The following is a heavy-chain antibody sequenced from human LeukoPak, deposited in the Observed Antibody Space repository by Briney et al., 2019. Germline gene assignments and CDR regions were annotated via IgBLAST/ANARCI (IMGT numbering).Heavy chain of an antibody. CDR2: MNPKSGNT. Sequence: ASVKVSCKASGYTFTSYDINWVRQATGQGLEWMVWMNPKSGNTGYAQKFQGRVTMTRSTSISTACMELSSLGSEDSAVYYCTRSKGAIYLRGQGTLVPVSS. CDR1: GYTFTSYD. CDR3: TRSKGAIYL. V-gene: IGHV1-8*01. D-gene: IGHD3-3*01. J-gene: IGHJ4*01.